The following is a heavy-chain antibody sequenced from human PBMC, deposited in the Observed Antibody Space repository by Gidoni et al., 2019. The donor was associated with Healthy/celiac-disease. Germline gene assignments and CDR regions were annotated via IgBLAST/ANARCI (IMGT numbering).Heavy chain of an antibody. CDR1: GGTFSSYA. CDR2: IIPIFGTA. CDR3: AKKGTGGWYFDY. D-gene: IGHD1-1*01. Sequence: QVQLVQSGAEVKKPGSPVKVSCKASGGTFSSYATSWVRQAPGQGLEWMGGIIPIFGTANYAQKFQGRVTITADKSTSTAYMELSSLRSEDTAVYYCAKKGTGGWYFDYWGQGTLVTVSS. V-gene: IGHV1-69*06. J-gene: IGHJ4*02.